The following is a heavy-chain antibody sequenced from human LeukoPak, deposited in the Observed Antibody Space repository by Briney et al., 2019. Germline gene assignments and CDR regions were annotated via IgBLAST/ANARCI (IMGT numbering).Heavy chain of an antibody. CDR1: GGSFSGYY. CDR3: ARGRGYCSGGSCFFDY. V-gene: IGHV4-34*01. Sequence: SETLSLTCAAYGGSFSGYYWSWIRQPPGKGLEWIGEINHSGSTNYNPSLKSRVTISVDTSKNQFSLKLSSVTAADTAVYYCARGRGYCSGGSCFFDYWGQGTLVTVSS. CDR2: INHSGST. J-gene: IGHJ4*02. D-gene: IGHD2-15*01.